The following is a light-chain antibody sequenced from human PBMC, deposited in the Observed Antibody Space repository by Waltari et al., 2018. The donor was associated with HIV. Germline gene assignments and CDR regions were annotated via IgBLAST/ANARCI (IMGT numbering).Light chain of an antibody. V-gene: IGLV2-23*02. CDR1: SSDIGTYNL. J-gene: IGLJ1*01. CDR3: CAYAGFSTYL. Sequence: QSALTQSASVSASPGQSITISCTGSSSDIGTYNLVSWFQQHPGKAPRLLIYEVKDRPAGVSPRFSGSKSGNTPSLTISGLQAADEADYHCCAYAGFSTYLFGPGTKVTVL. CDR2: EVK.